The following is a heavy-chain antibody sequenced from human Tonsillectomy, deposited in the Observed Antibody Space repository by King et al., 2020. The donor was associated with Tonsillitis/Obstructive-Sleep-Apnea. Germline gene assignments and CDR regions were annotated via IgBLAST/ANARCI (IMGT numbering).Heavy chain of an antibody. CDR1: RFTFSDYW. Sequence: EVQLVESGGGLVQPGGSLRLSCAASRFTFSDYWMSWVRQAPGMGPEWVANIKQDGSDKYYVDSVRGRFTISRDNAKNSLYLQMNSLRVEDTAVYYCARDGGVGEGDVWGKGTTVTVSS. CDR2: IKQDGSDK. CDR3: ARDGGVGEGDV. D-gene: IGHD3-16*01. J-gene: IGHJ6*04. V-gene: IGHV3-7*01.